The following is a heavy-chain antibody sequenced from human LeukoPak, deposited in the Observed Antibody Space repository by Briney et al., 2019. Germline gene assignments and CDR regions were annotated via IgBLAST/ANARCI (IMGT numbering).Heavy chain of an antibody. CDR2: IKLDGSEK. J-gene: IGHJ4*02. D-gene: IGHD3-3*01. V-gene: IGHV3-7*03. CDR1: GFTFGKYW. CDR3: ARDQYDTWSRRGNFDS. Sequence: GGSLRLSCVASGFTFGKYWMRWVRQAPGKGLEWVANIKLDGSEKNYVDSVKGRFTISRDNTKNSLYLQMNSLSVADTAVFYCARDQYDTWSRRGNFDSWGQGTLVIVSS.